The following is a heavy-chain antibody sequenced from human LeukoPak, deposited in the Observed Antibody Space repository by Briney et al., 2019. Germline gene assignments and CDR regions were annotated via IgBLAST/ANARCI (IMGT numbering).Heavy chain of an antibody. CDR1: GGSISGHY. J-gene: IGHJ6*02. V-gene: IGHV4-4*07. Sequence: PSETLSLTCSVSGGSISGHYWSWIRQPAGKGLEWIGRMHTSGSTNQNPSLNSRLTMSLDTSKNQFSLKLSSVTAADTAVYYCAREGRNDILTVYHATMDVWGQGTTVTVSS. CDR3: AREGRNDILTVYHATMDV. CDR2: MHTSGST. D-gene: IGHD3-9*01.